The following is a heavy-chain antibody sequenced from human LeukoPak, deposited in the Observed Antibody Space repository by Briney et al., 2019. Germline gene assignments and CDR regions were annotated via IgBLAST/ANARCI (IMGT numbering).Heavy chain of an antibody. J-gene: IGHJ3*02. CDR2: ISAYNGNT. CDR1: GYTFTSYG. V-gene: IGHV1-18*01. D-gene: IGHD3-10*01. CDR3: ARDPQYYYGSGRNPNAFDI. Sequence: ASVKVSCKASGYTFTSYGISWVRQAPGQGLEWMGWISAYNGNTNYAQKLQGRVTMTTDTSTSTAYMELRSLRPDDTAVYYCARDPQYYYGSGRNPNAFDIWGQGTMVTVSS.